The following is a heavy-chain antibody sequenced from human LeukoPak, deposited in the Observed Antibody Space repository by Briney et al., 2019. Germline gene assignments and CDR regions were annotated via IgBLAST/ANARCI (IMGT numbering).Heavy chain of an antibody. D-gene: IGHD6-13*01. V-gene: IGHV1-18*01. CDR1: GYTFTSYG. J-gene: IGHJ4*02. CDR3: ARGPIAAAGDY. CDR2: INANNGNT. Sequence: ASVKVSCKASGYTFTSYGITWVRQAPGQGLEWMGWINANNGNTNYAQSLQGRVTMTRDTSTSAAYMDLRSLRSDDTAVYYCARGPIAAAGDYWGQGTLVTVSS.